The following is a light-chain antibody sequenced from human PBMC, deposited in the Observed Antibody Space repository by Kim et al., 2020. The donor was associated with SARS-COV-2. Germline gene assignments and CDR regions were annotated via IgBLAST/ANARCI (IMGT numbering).Light chain of an antibody. CDR2: NSN. V-gene: IGLV1-44*01. CDR3: AAWDDSLNGPV. CDR1: NSNIGSNS. J-gene: IGLJ2*01. Sequence: QSVLAQPPSASVTHGQRVTISCSGSNSNIGSNSVSWYQQFSGTAPKVLIKNSNQRPSGVPDRFSGSKSGTSASLAISGLQSEDEADYYCAAWDDSLNGPVFGGGNHLTVL.